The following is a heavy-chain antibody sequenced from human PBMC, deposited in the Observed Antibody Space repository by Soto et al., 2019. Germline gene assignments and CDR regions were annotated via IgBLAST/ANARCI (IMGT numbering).Heavy chain of an antibody. CDR1: GFTFSTYG. CDR3: AKDITCGSRAYNY. D-gene: IGHD3-22*01. Sequence: EVQLLESGGGLVQPGGSLRLSCTASGFTFSTYGMSWVRQAPGKGLEWVSSLSGDGTTTYFIDSVKGRFTISRDNARNTLSLQMNSLRTEDKAVYYCAKDITCGSRAYNYWGQGILVTVSS. CDR2: LSGDGTTT. J-gene: IGHJ4*02. V-gene: IGHV3-23*01.